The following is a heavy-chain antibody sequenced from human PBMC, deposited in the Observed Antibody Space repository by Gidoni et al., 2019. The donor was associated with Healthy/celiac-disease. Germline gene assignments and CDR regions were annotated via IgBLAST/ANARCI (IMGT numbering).Heavy chain of an antibody. Sequence: QVQQVQSGAEVKKPGASVKVPCKASGYTFTSYGISWVRQAPGQVLEWMGGISAYNGTTNYAQKLRGRVTMPTDTSTSTASMELRSLRSDDTAVYYCARGGGYCSGGSCSRYYYYYYGMDVWGQGTTVTVSS. CDR3: ARGGGYCSGGSCSRYYYYYYGMDV. D-gene: IGHD2-15*01. V-gene: IGHV1-18*01. CDR2: ISAYNGTT. J-gene: IGHJ6*02. CDR1: GYTFTSYG.